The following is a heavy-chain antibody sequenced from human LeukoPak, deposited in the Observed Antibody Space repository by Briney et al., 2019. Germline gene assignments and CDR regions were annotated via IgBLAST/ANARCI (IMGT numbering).Heavy chain of an antibody. CDR2: IKSDGSST. D-gene: IGHD4-23*01. J-gene: IGHJ4*02. CDR1: GFTFSSYW. CDR3: GKGSIYGYNSEVDY. Sequence: PGGSLRLSCAASGFTFSSYWMHWVRQAPGKGLVWVSLIKSDGSSTIYADSVKGRFTISRDNAKNTLYLQMNSLRGEDTAVYYCGKGSIYGYNSEVDYWGQGALVSVSS. V-gene: IGHV3-74*01.